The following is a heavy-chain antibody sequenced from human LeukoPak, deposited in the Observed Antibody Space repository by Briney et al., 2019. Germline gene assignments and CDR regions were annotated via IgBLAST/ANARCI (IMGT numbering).Heavy chain of an antibody. CDR1: GFTFDDYA. Sequence: PGRSLRLSCAASGFTFDDYAMHWVRQAPGKGLEWVSSLSWNSDSIDYADSVKGRFTISRDNAKNSLFLQMNSLRAEDTAVYYCARARIAAAGWGQGTLVTVSS. CDR2: LSWNSDSI. V-gene: IGHV3-9*01. CDR3: ARARIAAAG. J-gene: IGHJ4*02. D-gene: IGHD6-13*01.